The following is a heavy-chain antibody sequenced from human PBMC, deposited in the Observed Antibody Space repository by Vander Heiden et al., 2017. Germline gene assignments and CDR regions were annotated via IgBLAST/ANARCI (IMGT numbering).Heavy chain of an antibody. D-gene: IGHD2-8*01. CDR2: IKQDGSEK. CDR1: GFTFSSYW. Sequence: EVQLVESGGDLVQPGGSLRLSCAASGFTFSSYWMSWVRQAPGKGLEWVANIKQDGSEKYYVDSVKGRFTISRDNAKNSLYLKMKNLRVEDTAVYYGGNLNGHGFDYWGQGTLVTVSS. CDR3: GNLNGHGFDY. V-gene: IGHV3-7*03. J-gene: IGHJ4*02.